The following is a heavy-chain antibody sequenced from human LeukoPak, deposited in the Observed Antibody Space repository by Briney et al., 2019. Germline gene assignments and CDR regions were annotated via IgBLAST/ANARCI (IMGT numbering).Heavy chain of an antibody. J-gene: IGHJ5*02. Sequence: PSETLSLTCTVSGGSISSYYWSWIRQPPGKGLEWIGYIYYSGSTYYNPSLKSQVTISVDTSKNQFSLKLSSVTAADTAVYYCAREVIVPAAILVFDPWGQGTLVTVSS. D-gene: IGHD2-2*01. CDR2: IYYSGST. CDR1: GGSISSYY. V-gene: IGHV4-59*06. CDR3: AREVIVPAAILVFDP.